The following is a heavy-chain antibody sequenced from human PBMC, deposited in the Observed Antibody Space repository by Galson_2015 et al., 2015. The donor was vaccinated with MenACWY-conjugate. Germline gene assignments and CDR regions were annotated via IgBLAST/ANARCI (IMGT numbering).Heavy chain of an antibody. CDR2: ISTNNGNT. CDR3: ARVKKQGESDYFWGSYAY. J-gene: IGHJ4*02. CDR1: GYIFSKYG. V-gene: IGHV1-18*01. Sequence: SVKVSCKASGYIFSKYGIGWVRQAPGQGLEWMGWISTNNGNTNYAQKFQGRVTMTTDTATSTAYMELRSLRSDDTAVYYCARVKKQGESDYFWGSYAYWGQGTLLTVSS. D-gene: IGHD3-16*01.